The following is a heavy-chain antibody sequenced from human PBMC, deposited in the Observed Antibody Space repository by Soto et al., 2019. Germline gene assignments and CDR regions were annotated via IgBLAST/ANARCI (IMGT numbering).Heavy chain of an antibody. CDR2: IYYSGST. V-gene: IGHV4-30-4*01. J-gene: IGHJ1*01. CDR1: GGSISSGDYY. D-gene: IGHD3-22*01. CDR3: ARGIRYYYDSSGYSDAEYFQH. Sequence: SETLSLTCTVSGGSISSGDYYWSWIRQPPGKGLEWIGYIYYSGSTYYNPSLKSRVTISVDTSKNQFSLKLSSVTAADTAVYYCARGIRYYYDSSGYSDAEYFQHWGQGTLVTVSS.